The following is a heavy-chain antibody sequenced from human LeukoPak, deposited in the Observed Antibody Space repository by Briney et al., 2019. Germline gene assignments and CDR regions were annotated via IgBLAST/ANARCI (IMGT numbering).Heavy chain of an antibody. J-gene: IGHJ3*02. D-gene: IGHD3-9*01. CDR3: ARDGRYFDWLIVGYDI. V-gene: IGHV4-38-2*02. CDR1: GYSISSGYY. Sequence: KPSETLSLTCAVSGYSISSGYYWGWIRQPPGKGLEWIGSIYHSGSTYYNPSLKSRVTISVDTSKNKFSLKLSSVTAADTAVYYCARDGRYFDWLIVGYDIWGQGTMVTVSS. CDR2: IYHSGST.